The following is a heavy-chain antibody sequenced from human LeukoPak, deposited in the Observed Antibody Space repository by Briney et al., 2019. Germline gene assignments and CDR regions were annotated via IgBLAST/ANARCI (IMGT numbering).Heavy chain of an antibody. CDR3: AKDLDYTTFGYYLEL. Sequence: PGGSLRLSCTPSGFTFSSYAMNWVRQAPGRGLEWVSGIGAGGTFTYYADSVKGRFTIFRDNSRNTLYLQMNSLRADDTAVYYCAKDLDYTTFGYYLELWGQGTLVTVSS. V-gene: IGHV3-23*01. CDR2: IGAGGTFT. J-gene: IGHJ1*01. CDR1: GFTFSSYA. D-gene: IGHD4-11*01.